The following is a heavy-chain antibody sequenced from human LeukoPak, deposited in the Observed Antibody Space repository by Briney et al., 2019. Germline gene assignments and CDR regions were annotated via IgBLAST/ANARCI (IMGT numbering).Heavy chain of an antibody. D-gene: IGHD2-8*01. J-gene: IGHJ5*02. V-gene: IGHV3-48*03. Sequence: PGGSLRLSCVASGFNFNIYEMNWVRQAPGKGLEWLSYMGGRGSNIHYADSVKGRFTVSRDNAKNSLFLQMNSLRAEDTAVYYCAKARYCTNGVCVNWFDPWGQGTLVTVSS. CDR3: AKARYCTNGVCVNWFDP. CDR1: GFNFNIYE. CDR2: MGGRGSNI.